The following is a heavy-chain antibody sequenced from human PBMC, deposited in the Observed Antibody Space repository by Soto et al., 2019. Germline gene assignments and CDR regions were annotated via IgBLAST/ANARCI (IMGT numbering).Heavy chain of an antibody. V-gene: IGHV4-39*01. J-gene: IGHJ4*02. CDR1: GGSISSSSYY. D-gene: IGHD3-16*01. CDR3: ARQVITFGGVMVPFDY. CDR2: IYYSGST. Sequence: ETLSLTCTVSGGSISSSSYYWGWIRQPPGKGLEWIGSIYYSGSTYYNPSLKSRVTISVDTSKNQFSLKLSSVTAADTAVYYCARQVITFGGVMVPFDYWGQGTLVTVSS.